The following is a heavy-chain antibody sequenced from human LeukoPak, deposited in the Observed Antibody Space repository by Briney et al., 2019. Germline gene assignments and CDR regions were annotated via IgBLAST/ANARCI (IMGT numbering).Heavy chain of an antibody. CDR1: GYTFTSYG. J-gene: IGHJ4*02. CDR3: ARDAEYIYSSGWSDFDY. V-gene: IGHV1-18*01. Sequence: GASVKVSCKASGYTFTSYGISWVRQAPGQGLEWMGWISAYNGNTNYAQKLQGRVTMTTDTSTSTAYMELRSLRSDDTAVYYCARDAEYIYSSGWSDFDYWGQGTLVTVSS. CDR2: ISAYNGNT. D-gene: IGHD6-19*01.